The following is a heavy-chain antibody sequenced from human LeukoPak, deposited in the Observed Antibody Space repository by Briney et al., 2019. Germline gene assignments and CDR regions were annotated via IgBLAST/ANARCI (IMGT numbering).Heavy chain of an antibody. V-gene: IGHV3-48*02. J-gene: IGHJ4*02. D-gene: IGHD3-10*01. Sequence: SGGSLRLSCAASGFTFSRYSMNWVRQAPGKGLEWVSYISSSSSTMYYADSVKGRFTISRDNAKNSLYVQMNSLRDEDTALYFCARDPGHSSVGESKHNDYWGQGTLVTVSS. CDR3: ARDPGHSSVGESKHNDY. CDR2: ISSSSSTM. CDR1: GFTFSRYS.